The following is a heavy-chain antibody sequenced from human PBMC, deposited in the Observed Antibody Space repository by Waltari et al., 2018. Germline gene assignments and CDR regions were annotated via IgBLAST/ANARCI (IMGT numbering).Heavy chain of an antibody. Sequence: QVLLVQSGAEVKQPGASVQVSCKASGSPFTRYGLSSVRLAPDQGLEWMGWISAYNGNTNYAQKLQGRVTMTTDTSRSTAYMELRSLRSDETAVYYCARDHLYRAVAGTPYLDYWGQGTLVTVSS. D-gene: IGHD6-19*01. V-gene: IGHV1-18*01. CDR3: ARDHLYRAVAGTPYLDY. CDR1: GSPFTRYG. J-gene: IGHJ4*02. CDR2: ISAYNGNT.